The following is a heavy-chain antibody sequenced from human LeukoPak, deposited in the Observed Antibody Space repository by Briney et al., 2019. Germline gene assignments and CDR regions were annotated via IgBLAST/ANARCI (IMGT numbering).Heavy chain of an antibody. CDR1: GYTFTSYG. D-gene: IGHD2-15*01. V-gene: IGHV1-18*01. J-gene: IGHJ4*02. CDR3: ARRYCSGGSCFDY. Sequence: ASVKVSCKASGYTFTSYGIRWVRQAPGQGLGWMGWISVYNGNTNYAQKPQGRVTMTTDTSTRTAYMELRSLRSDDTAVYYCARRYCSGGSCFDYWGQGTLVTVSS. CDR2: ISVYNGNT.